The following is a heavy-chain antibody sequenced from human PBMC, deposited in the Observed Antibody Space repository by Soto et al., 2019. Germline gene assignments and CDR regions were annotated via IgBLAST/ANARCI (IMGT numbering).Heavy chain of an antibody. CDR1: GTSLNSKDYY. Sequence: QLQLEESGPGLVRASETLSLTCTVSGTSLNSKDYYWGWIRQPPGKGLECIGNIYYSGKTYYNPSLKSRVTISIDTSENQFSLKLSSVTAADTAVYYCTRWSKRGYYDAFDIWGQGTMVSVSS. J-gene: IGHJ3*02. V-gene: IGHV4-39*01. D-gene: IGHD2-15*01. CDR3: TRWSKRGYYDAFDI. CDR2: IYYSGKT.